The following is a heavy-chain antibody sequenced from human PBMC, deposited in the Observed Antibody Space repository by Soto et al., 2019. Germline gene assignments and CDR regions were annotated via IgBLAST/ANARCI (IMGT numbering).Heavy chain of an antibody. D-gene: IGHD3-3*01. J-gene: IGHJ4*02. CDR2: IYWDDDK. CDR3: AHRVLRTVFGLVTTTAIYFDF. CDR1: GFSLTTSGVG. V-gene: IGHV2-5*02. Sequence: QITLNESGPTVVRPTETLTLTCRFSGFSLTTSGVGVGWIRQSPGKAPEWLALIYWDDDKRYSAPLKSRLTITKDTSKNQVVLTVSDLDPTDTATYYCAHRVLRTVFGLVTTTAIYFDFWGQGTPVAVSS.